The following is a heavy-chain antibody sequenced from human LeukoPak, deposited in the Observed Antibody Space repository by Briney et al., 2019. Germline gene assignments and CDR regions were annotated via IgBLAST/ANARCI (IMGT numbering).Heavy chain of an antibody. D-gene: IGHD7-27*01. CDR3: ARDLAWGGY. J-gene: IGHJ4*02. Sequence: GGSLRLSCSASGLTFSSYSMNLVRQAPGKGLEWVGNVNQDGTEKYYMDSVKGRLTISRDNAKNSLYLQMNSLRAEDTAVYYCARDLAWGGYWGQGTLVTVSS. CDR1: GLTFSSYS. V-gene: IGHV3-7*01. CDR2: VNQDGTEK.